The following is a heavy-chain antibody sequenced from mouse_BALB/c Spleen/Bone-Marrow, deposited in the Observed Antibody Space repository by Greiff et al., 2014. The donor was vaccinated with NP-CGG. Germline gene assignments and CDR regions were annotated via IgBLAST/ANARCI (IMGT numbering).Heavy chain of an antibody. J-gene: IGHJ4*01. CDR3: ARSDGYRAMDY. Sequence: VQVVESGPELVKPGASVKISCKASGYAFSNSWMNWVKQRPGQGLEWIGRIYPGDGDTYYNGKFKDKATLTADKSSSTAYTQLSSLTSVDSAVYFCARSDGYRAMDYWGQGTSVTVSS. CDR2: IYPGDGDT. V-gene: IGHV1-82*01. CDR1: GYAFSNSW. D-gene: IGHD2-3*01.